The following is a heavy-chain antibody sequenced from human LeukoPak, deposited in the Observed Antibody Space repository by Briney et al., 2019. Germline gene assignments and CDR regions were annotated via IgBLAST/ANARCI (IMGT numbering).Heavy chain of an antibody. V-gene: IGHV3-21*04. J-gene: IGHJ4*02. CDR3: ARALAGTNDH. Sequence: GGSLRLSCAASGFTFSSYSMNWVRQAPGNGLEWVSSISSSSSYIYYADSVKGRFTISRDNAKNSLYLQMNSLRAEDTAVYYCARALAGTNDHWGQGTLVTVSS. CDR2: ISSSSSYI. CDR1: GFTFSSYS. D-gene: IGHD6-19*01.